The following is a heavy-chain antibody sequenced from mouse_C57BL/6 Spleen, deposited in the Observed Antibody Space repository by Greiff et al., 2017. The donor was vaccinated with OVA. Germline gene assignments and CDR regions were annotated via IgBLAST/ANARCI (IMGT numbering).Heavy chain of an antibody. CDR3: ARDPSLYYDYEAWFAY. Sequence: EVKLVESGGGLVKPGGSLKLSCAASGFTFSSYAMSWVRQTPEKRLEWVATISDGGSYTYYPDNVKGRFTISRDNAKNNLYLQMSHLKSEDTAMYYCARDPSLYYDYEAWFAYWGQGTLVTVSA. V-gene: IGHV5-4*03. D-gene: IGHD2-4*01. CDR1: GFTFSSYA. CDR2: ISDGGSYT. J-gene: IGHJ3*01.